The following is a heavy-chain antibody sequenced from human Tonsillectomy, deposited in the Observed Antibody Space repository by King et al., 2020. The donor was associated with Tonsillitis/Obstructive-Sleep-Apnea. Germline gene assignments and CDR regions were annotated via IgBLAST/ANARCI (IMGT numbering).Heavy chain of an antibody. J-gene: IGHJ5*02. V-gene: IGHV3-30*18. Sequence: VQLVESGGGVVPPGGSPRLSCAASGFTFSSHGMHWVRLAPGKGLGGVAVLSYDGRNKHYADSVKGRFTISRDNSKKTLYVQMNSLRAGGTAVYYCAKDPTLGYCTNGVCDNWFDPWGQGTLVTVSS. CDR2: LSYDGRNK. D-gene: IGHD2-8*01. CDR3: AKDPTLGYCTNGVCDNWFDP. CDR1: GFTFSSHG.